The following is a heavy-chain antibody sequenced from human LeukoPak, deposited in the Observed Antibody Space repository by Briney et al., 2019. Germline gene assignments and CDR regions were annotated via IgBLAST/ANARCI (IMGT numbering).Heavy chain of an antibody. CDR2: INHSGST. CDR1: GGSFSGYY. D-gene: IGHD1-26*01. Sequence: SETLSLTCAVYGGSFSGYYWSWIRQPPGKGLEWIGEINHSGSTNYNPSLKSRVTISVDTSKNQFSLKLSSVTTADTAVYYCARARRPMGATRGYNWFDPWGQGTLVTVSS. CDR3: ARARRPMGATRGYNWFDP. J-gene: IGHJ5*02. V-gene: IGHV4-34*01.